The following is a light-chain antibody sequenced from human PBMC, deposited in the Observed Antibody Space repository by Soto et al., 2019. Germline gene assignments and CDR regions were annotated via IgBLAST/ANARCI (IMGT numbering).Light chain of an antibody. CDR2: DAS. CDR3: QQYNSYSVT. J-gene: IGKJ1*01. V-gene: IGKV1-5*01. CDR1: QSISSW. Sequence: DIQMTQSPSTLSASVGDRVTITCRASQSISSWLAWYQQKPGKAPKLLIYDASSLESGVPSRFSGSGSGTECTLTISSLQPDDFATYYCQQYNSYSVTFGQGTKVEIK.